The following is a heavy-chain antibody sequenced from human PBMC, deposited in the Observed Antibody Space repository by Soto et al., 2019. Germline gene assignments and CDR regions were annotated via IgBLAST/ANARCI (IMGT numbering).Heavy chain of an antibody. J-gene: IGHJ6*02. CDR1: GYTFTGYY. D-gene: IGHD5-18*01. CDR3: ARDHYTAMANLGGYYYYGMDV. Sequence: ASVKVSCKASGYTFTGYYMHWVRQAPGQGLEWMGWINPNSGGTNYAQKFQGWVTMTRDTSISTAYMELSRLRSDDTAVYYCARDHYTAMANLGGYYYYGMDVWGQGTRVTVSS. V-gene: IGHV1-2*04. CDR2: INPNSGGT.